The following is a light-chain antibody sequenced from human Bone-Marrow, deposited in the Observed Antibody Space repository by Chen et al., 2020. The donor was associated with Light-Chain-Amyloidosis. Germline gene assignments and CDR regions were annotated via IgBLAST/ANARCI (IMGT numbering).Light chain of an antibody. CDR2: RDT. J-gene: IGLJ2*01. CDR3: QSADSSGTYEVI. CDR1: DLPTKY. V-gene: IGLV3-25*03. Sequence: SYELTQPPSVSVSPGQTARITCSGDDLPTKYAYWYQQKPGQAPVLVIHRDTERPSGISERFSGSSSGTTATVTISGVQAEDGAGYDCQSADSSGTYEVIFGGGTKLTV.